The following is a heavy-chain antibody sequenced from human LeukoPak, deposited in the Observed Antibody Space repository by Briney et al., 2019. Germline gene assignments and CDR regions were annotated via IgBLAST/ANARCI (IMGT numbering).Heavy chain of an antibody. CDR1: GFTFSSYW. D-gene: IGHD6-13*01. J-gene: IGHJ4*02. Sequence: PGGSLRLSCAASGFTFSSYWMSWVRQVAGKGLVWVARINGDASNTTYADSVKGRFTISRDNAKNSLYLQMNSLRAEDTAVYYCARDIGSSWIGWGQGTLVTVSS. CDR3: ARDIGSSWIG. V-gene: IGHV3-74*03. CDR2: INGDASNT.